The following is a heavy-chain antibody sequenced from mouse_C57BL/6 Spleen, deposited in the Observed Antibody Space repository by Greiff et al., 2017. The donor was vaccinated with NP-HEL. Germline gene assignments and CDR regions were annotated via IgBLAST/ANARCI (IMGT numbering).Heavy chain of an antibody. V-gene: IGHV1-53*01. Sequence: QVQLQQPGTELVKPGASVKLSCKASGYTFTSYWMHWVKQRPGQGLEWIGNINPSNGGTNYNEKFKSKATLTVDKSSSTAYMQISSLTSEDSAVYYCAREDTMGGYAYYYAMDYWGQGTSVTVSS. J-gene: IGHJ4*01. D-gene: IGHD1-1*02. CDR2: INPSNGGT. CDR1: GYTFTSYW. CDR3: AREDTMGGYAYYYAMDY.